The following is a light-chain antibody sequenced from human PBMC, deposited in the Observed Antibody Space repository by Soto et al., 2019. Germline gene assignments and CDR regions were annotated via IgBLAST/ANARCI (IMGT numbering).Light chain of an antibody. CDR3: LLDFRYFWA. CDR2: AAS. Sequence: IQLTQSPSTLYASVGDRVTITCRASQAIRTALGWYQQKPGKVPKLLIYAASILQSGVPSRFSGSGSGTDFTLTISSLQPEDFATYYCLLDFRYFWAFGQGTKVEIK. J-gene: IGKJ1*01. V-gene: IGKV1-6*01. CDR1: QAIRTA.